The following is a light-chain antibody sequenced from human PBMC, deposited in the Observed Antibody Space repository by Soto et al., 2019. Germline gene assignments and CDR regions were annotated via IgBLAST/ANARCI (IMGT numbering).Light chain of an antibody. J-gene: IGKJ4*01. CDR3: QQYNSYFLT. V-gene: IGKV1-5*03. CDR1: QSISSW. CDR2: KAS. Sequence: DIQMTQSPSTLSASVGDRVTITCRASQSISSWLAWYQQKPGKAPKLLIYKASSLESGVPSRFSGSGSGTEFTLTISSLQPDDFAIYYCQQYNSYFLTFGGGTKVEIK.